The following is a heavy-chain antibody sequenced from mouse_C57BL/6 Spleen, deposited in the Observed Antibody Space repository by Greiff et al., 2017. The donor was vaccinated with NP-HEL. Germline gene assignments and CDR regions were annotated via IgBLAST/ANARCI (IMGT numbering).Heavy chain of an antibody. D-gene: IGHD2-5*01. CDR1: GFTFSSYA. J-gene: IGHJ4*01. Sequence: EVMLVESGGGLVKPGGSLKLSCAASGFTFSSYAMSWVRQTPEKRLEWVATISDGGSYTYYPDNVKGRFTISRDNAKNNLYLQMSHLKSEDTAMYYCARDYSNYGFYAMDYWGQGTSVTVSS. CDR2: ISDGGSYT. V-gene: IGHV5-4*01. CDR3: ARDYSNYGFYAMDY.